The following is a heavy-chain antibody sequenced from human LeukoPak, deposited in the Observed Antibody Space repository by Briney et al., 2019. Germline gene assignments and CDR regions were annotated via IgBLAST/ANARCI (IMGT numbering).Heavy chain of an antibody. CDR3: ARGFWSGYRYYYYYHMDV. D-gene: IGHD3-3*01. CDR1: GGSFSGYY. CDR2: INHSGST. J-gene: IGHJ6*03. Sequence: SETLSLPCAVYGGSFSGYYWSWIRQPPGKGLEWIGEINHSGSTNYNPSLKSRVTISVDTSKNQFSLKLSSVTAADTAVYYCARGFWSGYRYYYYYHMDVWGKGTTVTVSS. V-gene: IGHV4-34*01.